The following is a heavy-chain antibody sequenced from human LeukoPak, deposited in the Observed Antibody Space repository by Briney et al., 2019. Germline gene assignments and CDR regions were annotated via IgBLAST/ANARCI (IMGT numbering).Heavy chain of an antibody. J-gene: IGHJ5*02. CDR1: GFTFSSYA. V-gene: IGHV3-23*01. Sequence: GGSLRLSCAASGFTFSSYAMSWVRQAPGKGLEWVSAISGSGGSTYYADSVKGRITISRDNSKNTLYLQMNSLRAEDTAVYYCAKRRYSSGWYEGTWGQGTLVTVSS. CDR3: AKRRYSSGWYEGT. D-gene: IGHD6-19*01. CDR2: ISGSGGST.